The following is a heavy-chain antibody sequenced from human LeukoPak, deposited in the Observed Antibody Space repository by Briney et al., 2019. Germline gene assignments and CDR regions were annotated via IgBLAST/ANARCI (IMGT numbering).Heavy chain of an antibody. Sequence: SETLSLTCTVSGGSISSYYWSWIRQPPGKGLEWIGYIYTSGSTNYNPSLKSRVTISVDTSRNQFSLKLSSVTAADTAVYYCARGRSSSFPFDYWGQGTLVTVSS. CDR2: IYTSGST. J-gene: IGHJ4*02. CDR3: ARGRSSSFPFDY. V-gene: IGHV4-4*09. CDR1: GGSISSYY. D-gene: IGHD6-13*01.